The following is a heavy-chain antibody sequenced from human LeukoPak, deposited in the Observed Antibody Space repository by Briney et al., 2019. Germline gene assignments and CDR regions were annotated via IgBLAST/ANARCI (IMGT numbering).Heavy chain of an antibody. Sequence: GGSLRLSCAASGFTFSDYYMSWIRQAPGKGLEWVAVISYVGSDKYYTDSVRGRFTISRDNSKTTLYLQMNSLRTEDTAVYYCAKGGEMGTIRGYFDYLGQGTLVTVSS. V-gene: IGHV3-30*18. CDR1: GFTFSDYY. CDR2: ISYVGSDK. J-gene: IGHJ4*02. D-gene: IGHD5-24*01. CDR3: AKGGEMGTIRGYFDY.